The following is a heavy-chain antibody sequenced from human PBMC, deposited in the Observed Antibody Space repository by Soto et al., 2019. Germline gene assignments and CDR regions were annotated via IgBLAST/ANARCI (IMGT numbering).Heavy chain of an antibody. CDR1: GYTFTSYA. CDR3: ARVFAAAGYYYYGMDV. V-gene: IGHV1-3*01. Sequence: ASVKVSCKASGYTFTSYAMHWVRQAPGQRLEWMGWINAGNGNTKYSQKFRGRVTITRDTSASTAYMELSSLRSEDTAVYYCARVFAAAGYYYYGMDVWGQGTTVT. CDR2: INAGNGNT. D-gene: IGHD6-13*01. J-gene: IGHJ6*02.